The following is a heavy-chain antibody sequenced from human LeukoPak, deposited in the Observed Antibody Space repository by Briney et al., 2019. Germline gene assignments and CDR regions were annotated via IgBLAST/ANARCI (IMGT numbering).Heavy chain of an antibody. J-gene: IGHJ4*02. V-gene: IGHV3-66*02. Sequence: GGSLRLSCAASEFSVGSNYMTWVRQAPGKGLEWVSLIYSGGSTYYADSVKGRFTISRDNSKNTLYLQMNSLRAEDTAVYYCAKDSFVKRGSGSYPDYWGQGTLVTVSS. D-gene: IGHD3-10*01. CDR1: EFSVGSNY. CDR2: IYSGGST. CDR3: AKDSFVKRGSGSYPDY.